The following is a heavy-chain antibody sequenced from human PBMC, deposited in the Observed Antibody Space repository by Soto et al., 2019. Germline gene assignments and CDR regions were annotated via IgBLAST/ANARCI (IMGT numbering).Heavy chain of an antibody. CDR3: ARDKSGTYSIDY. V-gene: IGHV3-48*04. CDR1: GFTFSRYT. CDR2: ISGGGGTM. J-gene: IGHJ4*02. Sequence: EVQVVESGGGSVQPGGSLRLSCAASGFTFSRYTMNWVRQAPGKGLEWLSYISGGGGTMSYADSVKGRVTISRDNAKNSLYLQMDSLRAEETAVYYGARDKSGTYSIDYWGQGTLVTVCS. D-gene: IGHD1-26*01.